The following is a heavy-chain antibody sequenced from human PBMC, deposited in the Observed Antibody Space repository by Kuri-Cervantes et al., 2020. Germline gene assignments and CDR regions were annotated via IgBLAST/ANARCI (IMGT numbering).Heavy chain of an antibody. Sequence: GESLKISCAASGFTFINYAMSWVRQAPGKGLEWVSSISGSGDKTYYADSVKGRFTISRDNSKNTLYLQMNSLRAEDTAVYYCAKGGSYDILTGYRHYYTFNTMDVWGQGTTVTVSS. D-gene: IGHD3-9*01. CDR3: AKGGSYDILTGYRHYYTFNTMDV. J-gene: IGHJ6*02. CDR2: ISGSGDKT. V-gene: IGHV3-23*01. CDR1: GFTFINYA.